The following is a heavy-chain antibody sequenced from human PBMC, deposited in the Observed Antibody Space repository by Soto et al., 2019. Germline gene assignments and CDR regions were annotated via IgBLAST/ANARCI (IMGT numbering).Heavy chain of an antibody. V-gene: IGHV4-34*01. D-gene: IGHD2-8*02. CDR2: INHSGST. CDR1: GGSFSGYY. J-gene: IGHJ4*02. CDR3: ARDKITGLFDY. Sequence: TSETLSLTCAVYGGSFSGYYWTWIRQPPGTGLEWIGEINHSGSTNYNPSLKSRVTISVDTSKNQFSLKLTSVTAADTAVYYCARDKITGLFDYWGQGTMVTVSS.